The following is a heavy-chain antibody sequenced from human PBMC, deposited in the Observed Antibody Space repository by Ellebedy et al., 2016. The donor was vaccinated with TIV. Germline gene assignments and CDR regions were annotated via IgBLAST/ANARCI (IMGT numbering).Heavy chain of an antibody. CDR1: GGTFSSYA. CDR3: AGVLGDYGGTLDY. V-gene: IGHV1-69*06. Sequence: SVKVSXXASGGTFSSYAISWVRQAPGQGLEWMGGIIPIFGTANYAQKFQGRVTITADKSTSTAYMELSSLRSEDTAVYYCAGVLGDYGGTLDYWGQGTLVTVSS. CDR2: IIPIFGTA. D-gene: IGHD4-23*01. J-gene: IGHJ4*02.